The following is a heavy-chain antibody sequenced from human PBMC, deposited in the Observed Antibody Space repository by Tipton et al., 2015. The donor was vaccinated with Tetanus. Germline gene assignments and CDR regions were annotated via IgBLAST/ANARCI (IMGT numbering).Heavy chain of an antibody. D-gene: IGHD3-10*01. Sequence: LRLSCTVSGGSISSGNYYWGWIRQPPGKGLEWIGSLYFRGRTYYSPPLKSRVTISVDTFNNQFSLKLTSATAADSAVYYCARHESLVGGSYDYWGQGTLVTVSS. CDR3: ARHESLVGGSYDY. CDR1: GGSISSGNYY. J-gene: IGHJ4*02. V-gene: IGHV4-39*01. CDR2: LYFRGRT.